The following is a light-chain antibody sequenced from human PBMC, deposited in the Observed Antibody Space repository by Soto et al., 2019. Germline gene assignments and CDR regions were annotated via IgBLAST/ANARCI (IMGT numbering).Light chain of an antibody. CDR1: QPISTW. V-gene: IGKV1-5*01. Sequence: DIQVTQSPSTLSASVGDRVTITCRASQPISTWLAWYQEKPGKAPKLLIYDASSLESGVPSRFSGSGSGTDFTLTVSSLQVEDFATYYCQQTDTIPRTFGQGTRLEIK. CDR2: DAS. J-gene: IGKJ5*01. CDR3: QQTDTIPRT.